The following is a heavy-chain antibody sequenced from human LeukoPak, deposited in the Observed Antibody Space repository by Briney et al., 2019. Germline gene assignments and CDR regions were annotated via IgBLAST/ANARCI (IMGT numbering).Heavy chain of an antibody. CDR3: ARGSSSIDY. CDR1: GYTLSGYY. D-gene: IGHD6-13*01. CDR2: INPHSGGT. V-gene: IGHV1-2*02. J-gene: IGHJ4*02. Sequence: ASVKVSCKASGYTLSGYYMHWARQAPGQGLEWMGWINPHSGGTNYAQKFQGRVTMTRDTSISTAYMELSRLRSEDTAVYYCARGSSSIDYWGQGTLVTVSS.